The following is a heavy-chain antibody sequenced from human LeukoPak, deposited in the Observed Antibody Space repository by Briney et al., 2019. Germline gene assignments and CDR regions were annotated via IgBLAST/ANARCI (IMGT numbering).Heavy chain of an antibody. Sequence: ASVKVSCKASGGTFSSYAISWVRQAPGQGLEWMGGIIPIFGTANYAQKFQGRVTITTDESTSTAYMELSSLRSEDTAVYYCARMCDGYNQYYFDYWGQGTLVTVSS. J-gene: IGHJ4*02. CDR1: GGTFSSYA. CDR2: IIPIFGTA. CDR3: ARMCDGYNQYYFDY. D-gene: IGHD5-24*01. V-gene: IGHV1-69*05.